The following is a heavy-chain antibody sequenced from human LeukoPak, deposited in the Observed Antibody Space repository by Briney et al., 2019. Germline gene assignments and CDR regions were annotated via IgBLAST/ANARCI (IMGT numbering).Heavy chain of an antibody. J-gene: IGHJ4*02. D-gene: IGHD3-10*01. CDR3: ARQGVGYYGSGSYSFDY. CDR1: GGSISSSSYY. CDR2: IYYSGST. V-gene: IGHV4-39*01. Sequence: PSETLSLTCTVSGGSISSSSYYWGWIRQPPGKGLEWIGSIYYSGSTYYNPSLKSRVTISVDTSKNQFSLKLSSVTAADTAVYYCARQGVGYYGSGSYSFDYWGQGTLVTVSS.